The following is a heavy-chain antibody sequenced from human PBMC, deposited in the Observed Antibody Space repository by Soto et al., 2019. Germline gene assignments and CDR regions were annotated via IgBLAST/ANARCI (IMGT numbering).Heavy chain of an antibody. J-gene: IGHJ4*02. V-gene: IGHV3-7*01. D-gene: IGHD2-2*01. CDR1: GFSIGDYS. CDR2: IKQDGSEK. Sequence: PGGSLRLSCAASGFSIGDYSMSWVRQAPGKVLEWVANIKQDGSEKYYVDSVKGRFTISKDSAKNSLYLQMNSLRGEDTAVYYCARTVVVVVPDNFDHWGQGTLVTVSS. CDR3: ARTVVVVVPDNFDH.